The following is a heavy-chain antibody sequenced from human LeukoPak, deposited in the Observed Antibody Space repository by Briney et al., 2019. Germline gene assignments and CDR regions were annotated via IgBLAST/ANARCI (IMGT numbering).Heavy chain of an antibody. CDR2: ISSSSNTV. CDR3: VTDTSMGGLFDY. CDR1: GFTFSSYS. D-gene: IGHD5-18*01. J-gene: IGHJ4*02. Sequence: GGSLRLSCAASGFTFSSYSMNWVRQAPGKGLEWVSYISSSSNTVYYADSVKGRFTISRDNAKYSLYLQMNSLRDEDTALYYCVTDTSMGGLFDYWGQGTLVTVSS. V-gene: IGHV3-48*02.